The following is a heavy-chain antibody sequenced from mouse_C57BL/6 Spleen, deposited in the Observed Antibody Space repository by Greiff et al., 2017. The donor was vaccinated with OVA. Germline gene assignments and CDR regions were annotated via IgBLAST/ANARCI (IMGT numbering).Heavy chain of an antibody. J-gene: IGHJ2*01. CDR3: AIDYGSSWNFDY. Sequence: QVQLKQPGAELVKPGASVKLSCKASGYTFTSYWMQWAKQRPGQGLEWIGEIDPSDSYTNYNQKFKGKATLTVDTSSSTAYMQLSSLTSEDSAVYYCAIDYGSSWNFDYWGQGTTLTVSS. D-gene: IGHD1-1*01. CDR1: GYTFTSYW. V-gene: IGHV1-50*01. CDR2: IDPSDSYT.